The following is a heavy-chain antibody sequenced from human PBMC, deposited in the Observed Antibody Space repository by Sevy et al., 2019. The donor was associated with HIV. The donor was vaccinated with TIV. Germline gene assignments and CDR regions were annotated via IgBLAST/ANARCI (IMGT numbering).Heavy chain of an antibody. Sequence: GGSLRLSCAASGFTFDDYAMHWVRQAPGKGLECVSGISWNSGSIGYADSVKGRFTISRDNAKNSLYLQMNSLRAEDTALYYCAKDGPYWNYYYYGMDVWGQGTTVTVSS. CDR3: AKDGPYWNYYYYGMDV. CDR1: GFTFDDYA. V-gene: IGHV3-9*01. CDR2: ISWNSGSI. D-gene: IGHD1-1*01. J-gene: IGHJ6*02.